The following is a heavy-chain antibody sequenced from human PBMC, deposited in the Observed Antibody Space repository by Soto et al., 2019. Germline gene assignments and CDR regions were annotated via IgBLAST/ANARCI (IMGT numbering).Heavy chain of an antibody. CDR3: TTDSIAAAETQYYYYYYGMDV. V-gene: IGHV3-15*07. CDR2: IKSKTDGGTT. Sequence: EVQLVESGGGLVKPGGSLRLSCAASGFTFSNAWMNWVRQAPGKGLEWVGRIKSKTDGGTTDYAAPVKGRFTISRDDSKNTLYQQMNSLKTEDTAVYYCTTDSIAAAETQYYYYYYGMDVWGQGTTVTVSS. D-gene: IGHD6-13*01. J-gene: IGHJ6*02. CDR1: GFTFSNAW.